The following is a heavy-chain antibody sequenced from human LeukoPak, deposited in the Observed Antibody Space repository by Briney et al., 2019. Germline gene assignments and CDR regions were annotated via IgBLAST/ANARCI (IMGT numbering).Heavy chain of an antibody. Sequence: SGSLSLTCAVSGYSISSGYYCGWIRQPPGKGLEWSGSIYNSGSTSYNPCLKSQVTISVYTSKNQFSLKFTSVTASDTAVYYCAKVSGSNYYYDYWGQGTMVTVSS. CDR1: GYSISSGYY. V-gene: IGHV4-38-2*01. D-gene: IGHD1-26*01. CDR3: AKVSGSNYYYDY. CDR2: IYNSGST. J-gene: IGHJ4*01.